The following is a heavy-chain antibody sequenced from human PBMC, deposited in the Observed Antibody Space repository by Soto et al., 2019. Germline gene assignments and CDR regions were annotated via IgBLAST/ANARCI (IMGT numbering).Heavy chain of an antibody. CDR2: ISSSSSTI. Sequence: PGGSLRLSCAASGFTFSSYSMNWVRQAPGKGLEWVSYISSSSSTIYYADSVKGRFTISRDNAKNSLYLQMNSLRDEDTAVYYCARDPMYSSGWSLFDYWGQGTLVTVSA. J-gene: IGHJ4*02. V-gene: IGHV3-48*02. CDR1: GFTFSSYS. D-gene: IGHD6-19*01. CDR3: ARDPMYSSGWSLFDY.